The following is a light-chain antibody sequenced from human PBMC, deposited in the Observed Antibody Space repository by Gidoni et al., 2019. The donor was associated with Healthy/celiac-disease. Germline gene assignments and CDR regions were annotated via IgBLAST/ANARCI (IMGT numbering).Light chain of an antibody. CDR2: DDS. J-gene: IGLJ2*01. CDR3: QVWDSSSDHVV. Sequence: SYVLTQPPSVSVAPGQTARITCGGNNIGSKRVHWYQQKPGQAPVLVVYDDSDRRSGIPERCSGSNSGNTATLTISRVEAGDEADYYCQVWDSSSDHVVFGGGTKLTVL. CDR1: NIGSKR. V-gene: IGLV3-21*02.